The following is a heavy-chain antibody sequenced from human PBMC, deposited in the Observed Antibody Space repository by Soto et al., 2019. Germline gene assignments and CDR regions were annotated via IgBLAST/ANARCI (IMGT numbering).Heavy chain of an antibody. CDR1: GFTISSYA. Sequence: EVQLLESRGGLVQPGGSLRLSCAAAGFTISSYAMSWVRQAPGKGLEWVSAISGSGGSTYYADSVKGRFTISRDNSKNTLYLQMNSLRAEDTAVYYCAYSSTPFDYWGQGTLVTVSS. J-gene: IGHJ4*02. CDR3: AYSSTPFDY. CDR2: ISGSGGST. V-gene: IGHV3-23*01. D-gene: IGHD6-13*01.